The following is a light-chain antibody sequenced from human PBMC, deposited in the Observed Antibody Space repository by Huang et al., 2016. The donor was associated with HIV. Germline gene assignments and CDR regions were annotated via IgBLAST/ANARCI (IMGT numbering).Light chain of an antibody. Sequence: EIVMTQSPAYLSVSPGERATLSCRASQSVTNDLVWYQQKPGQTPRLLIYGASTRATGIPARFSGSGSGTEFTLTISSLESEDSAVYYCQQNYDWPPVTFGQGTKVEIK. J-gene: IGKJ1*01. V-gene: IGKV3-15*01. CDR3: QQNYDWPPVT. CDR1: QSVTND. CDR2: GAS.